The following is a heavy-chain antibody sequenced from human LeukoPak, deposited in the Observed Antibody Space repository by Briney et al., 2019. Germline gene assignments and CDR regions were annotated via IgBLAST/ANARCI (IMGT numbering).Heavy chain of an antibody. D-gene: IGHD5-18*01. CDR1: GYTFTSYD. CDR3: TRMRGYTYGYWYLDL. CDR2: MNPTSGNT. Sequence: ASVKVSCKAGGYTFTSYDINWVRQAPGQGLEWMGWMNPTSGNTGYAQKFQGRVTMTRDASIATAYMELSSLTSEDTALYYCTRMRGYTYGYWYLDLWGRGTPVTVSS. J-gene: IGHJ2*01. V-gene: IGHV1-8*01.